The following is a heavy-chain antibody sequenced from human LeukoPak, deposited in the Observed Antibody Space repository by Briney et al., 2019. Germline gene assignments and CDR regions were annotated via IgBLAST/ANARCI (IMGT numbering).Heavy chain of an antibody. CDR3: AKLGYCSGGSCSGDAFDI. D-gene: IGHD2-15*01. CDR2: ISWNSGSI. V-gene: IGHV3-9*01. J-gene: IGHJ3*02. CDR1: GFTFSSYS. Sequence: GGSLRLSCAASGFTFSSYSMNWVRQAPGKGLEWVSGISWNSGSIGYADSVKGRFTISRDNTKNSLYLQMNSLRAEDTALYYCAKLGYCSGGSCSGDAFDIWGQGTMVTVSS.